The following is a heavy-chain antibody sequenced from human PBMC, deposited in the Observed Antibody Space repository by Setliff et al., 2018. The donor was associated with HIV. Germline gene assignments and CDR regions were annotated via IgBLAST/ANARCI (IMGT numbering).Heavy chain of an antibody. D-gene: IGHD3-22*01. CDR1: GGSMTSSNYY. CDR2: ISSSGST. CDR3: ARDPHYFDTSGHYSWFYFDY. V-gene: IGHV4-39*07. Sequence: SETLFLTCTVSGGSMTSSNYYWGWIRQSPGRGLEWIGSISSSGSTTYHPSLRSRVTVSAATPKNQFSLKLTSVTAADTAVYFCARDPHYFDTSGHYSWFYFDYWGQGTLVTVSS. J-gene: IGHJ4*02.